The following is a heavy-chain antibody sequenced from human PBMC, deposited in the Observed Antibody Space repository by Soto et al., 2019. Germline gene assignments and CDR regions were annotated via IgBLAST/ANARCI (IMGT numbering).Heavy chain of an antibody. D-gene: IGHD2-2*02. Sequence: GESLKISCNCSGYSFTSYCIGWVLQMPGKGLEWMGIIYLGDSDTRYSPSFQGQVTISADKSISTAYLQWSSLKASDTAMYHCARQTYCSSTSCYTVDSWGQGTLVTVSS. CDR1: GYSFTSYC. CDR3: ARQTYCSSTSCYTVDS. V-gene: IGHV5-51*01. CDR2: IYLGDSDT. J-gene: IGHJ4*02.